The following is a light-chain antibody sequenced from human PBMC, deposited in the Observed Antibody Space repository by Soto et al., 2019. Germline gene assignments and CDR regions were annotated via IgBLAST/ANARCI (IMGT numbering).Light chain of an antibody. J-gene: IGLJ2*01. Sequence: QSVLTQPASLSGSPGQSITLSCTGNSSDVGGYNYVSWYQQHPGKAPKLMIYDVSNRPSGVSNRFSGSKSGNTASLTISGLQAEDEADYYCSSYTSSSTVVFGGGTKVTVL. CDR1: SSDVGGYNY. CDR2: DVS. V-gene: IGLV2-14*01. CDR3: SSYTSSSTVV.